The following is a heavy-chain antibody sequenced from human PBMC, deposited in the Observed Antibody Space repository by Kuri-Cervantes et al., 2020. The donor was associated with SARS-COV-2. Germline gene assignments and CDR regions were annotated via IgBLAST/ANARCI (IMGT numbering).Heavy chain of an antibody. Sequence: SETLRLTCAVPGGSISSGGYYWSWIRQSPGKGLAWIGYIYYSGNTYYNPSLKSRVAISADTSKNQFSLKLSSVTAADTGVYYCAREGVVWFEGYFDYWGQGTLVTVSS. CDR1: GGSISSGGYY. D-gene: IGHD3-10*01. J-gene: IGHJ4*02. CDR2: IYYSGNT. CDR3: AREGVVWFEGYFDY. V-gene: IGHV4-30-2*06.